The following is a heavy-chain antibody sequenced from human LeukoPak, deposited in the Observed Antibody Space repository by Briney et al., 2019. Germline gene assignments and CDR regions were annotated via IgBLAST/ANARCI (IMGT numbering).Heavy chain of an antibody. CDR3: ANCQSGHDAFDI. CDR1: GFTFSSYG. V-gene: IGHV3-30*02. J-gene: IGHJ3*02. Sequence: PGGSLRLSCAASGFTFSSYGMHWVRQAPGKRLEWVAFIRYDGGNKYYADSVKGRFTISRDNSKNTLYLQMNSLRAEDTAVYYCANCQSGHDAFDIWGQGTMVTVSS. D-gene: IGHD3-3*01. CDR2: IRYDGGNK.